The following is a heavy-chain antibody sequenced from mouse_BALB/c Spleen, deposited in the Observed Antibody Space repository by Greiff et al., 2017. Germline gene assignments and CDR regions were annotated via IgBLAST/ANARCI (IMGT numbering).Heavy chain of an antibody. CDR2: ILPGSGST. CDR3: ARYRWGSGGYVDV. CDR1: GYTFSSYW. J-gene: IGHJ1*01. Sequence: VQLQQSGAELMKPGASVKISCKATGYTFSSYWIEWVKQRPGHGLEWIGEILPGSGSTNYNEKFKGKATFTADTSSNTAYMQLSSLTSEDSAVYYCARYRWGSGGYVDVWGAGTTVTVSS. V-gene: IGHV1-9*01. D-gene: IGHD2-14*01.